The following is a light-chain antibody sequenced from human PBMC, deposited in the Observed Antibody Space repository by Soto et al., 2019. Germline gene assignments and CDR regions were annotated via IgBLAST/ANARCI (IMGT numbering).Light chain of an antibody. J-gene: IGKJ1*01. Sequence: EIVMTQSPATLSVSPGERVTLSCRASQSVSNNLVWYQQKPGQPPRLLIYDSTNRAAGIPARFSGSRSGTEFTLTISSLQPDDFVTYYCQHYNSYSEAFGQGTKVDIK. CDR2: DST. V-gene: IGKV3D-15*01. CDR3: QHYNSYSEA. CDR1: QSVSNN.